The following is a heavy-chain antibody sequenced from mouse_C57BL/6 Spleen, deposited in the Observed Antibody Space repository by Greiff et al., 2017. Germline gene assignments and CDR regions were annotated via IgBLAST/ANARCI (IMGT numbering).Heavy chain of an antibody. CDR3: TRRAPSSSYSYAMDY. V-gene: IGHV1-15*01. J-gene: IGHJ4*01. CDR2: IDPETGGT. CDR1: GYTFTDYE. D-gene: IGHD1-1*01. Sequence: VQLQQSGAELVRPGASVTLSCKASGYTFTDYEMHWVKQTPVHGLEWIGAIDPETGGTAYNQKFKGKAILTADKSSSTAYMELRSLTSEDSAVYYCTRRAPSSSYSYAMDYWGQGTSVTVSS.